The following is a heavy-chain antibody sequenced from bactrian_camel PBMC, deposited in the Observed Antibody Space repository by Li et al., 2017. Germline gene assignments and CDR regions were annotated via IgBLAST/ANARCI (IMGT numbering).Heavy chain of an antibody. D-gene: IGHD4*01. V-gene: IGHV3S40*01. CDR1: GWTFSNYY. J-gene: IGHJ6*01. CDR2: INTGGGT. CDR3: SVNAATGLEFGY. Sequence: DVQLVESGGGLVQPGGSLRLSCVVSGWTFSNYYMNWVRQAPGKGLEWVSSINTGGGTYYADSVKGRFTISRDNAKNTVYLQVNSLNPDDTAVYYCSVNAATGLEFGYWGQGTQVTVS.